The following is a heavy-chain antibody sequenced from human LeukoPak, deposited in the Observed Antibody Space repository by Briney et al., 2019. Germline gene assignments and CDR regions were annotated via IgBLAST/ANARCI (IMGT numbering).Heavy chain of an antibody. CDR1: GGTFSIYA. Sequence: ASVTVSCTASGGTFSIYAISWVRQAPGQGLEWLGRNIPILGIANYAQKFQGRVTITADKSTSTAYIELSSLRSEDTAVYYCARDYYDSSGYYYYYYGMDVWGQGTTVTVS. CDR2: NIPILGIA. CDR3: ARDYYDSSGYYYYYYGMDV. D-gene: IGHD3-22*01. J-gene: IGHJ6*02. V-gene: IGHV1-69*04.